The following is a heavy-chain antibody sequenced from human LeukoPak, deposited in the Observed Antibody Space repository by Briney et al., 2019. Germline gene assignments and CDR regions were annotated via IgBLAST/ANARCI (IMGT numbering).Heavy chain of an antibody. CDR1: GFTFSNYW. D-gene: IGHD3-10*01. Sequence: GGSLRLSCATSGFTFSNYWMSWVRQAPGKGLEWVAVIYSDGSTYYADSVRGRFTISRDNSKNTLYIQMNSLRAEDTAVYYCARLWFGEDWYFDLWGGGTLVTVSS. CDR3: ARLWFGEDWYFDL. J-gene: IGHJ2*01. CDR2: IYSDGST. V-gene: IGHV3-53*01.